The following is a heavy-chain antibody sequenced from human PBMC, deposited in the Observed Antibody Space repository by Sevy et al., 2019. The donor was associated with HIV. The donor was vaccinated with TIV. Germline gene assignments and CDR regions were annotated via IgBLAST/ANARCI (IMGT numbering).Heavy chain of an antibody. V-gene: IGHV3-11*06. D-gene: IGHD5-18*01. Sequence: GGSLRLSCTASGFSFSDYYMSWIRQAPGKGLEWISYISTSSGFTDYEDSVKGRFTISRDNARNSLYLQMNSLRAEDTAVYFCARVRYNYGQKYFDYWGQGTLVTVSS. CDR2: ISTSSGFT. CDR3: ARVRYNYGQKYFDY. J-gene: IGHJ4*02. CDR1: GFSFSDYY.